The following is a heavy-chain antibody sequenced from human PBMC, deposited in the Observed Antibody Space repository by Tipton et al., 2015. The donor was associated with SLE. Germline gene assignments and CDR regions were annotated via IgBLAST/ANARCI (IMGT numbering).Heavy chain of an antibody. CDR3: AIGGLDAFDI. J-gene: IGHJ3*02. V-gene: IGHV4-39*07. CDR1: GGSISSRSYY. CDR2: IYYSGST. D-gene: IGHD3-10*01. Sequence: TLSLTCTVSGGSISSRSYYWGWIRQPPGKGLEWMGSIYYSGSTYYNPSLKSRVTISVDTSKNQFSLKLTSVTAADTAVYYCAIGGLDAFDIWGQGTMVTVSS.